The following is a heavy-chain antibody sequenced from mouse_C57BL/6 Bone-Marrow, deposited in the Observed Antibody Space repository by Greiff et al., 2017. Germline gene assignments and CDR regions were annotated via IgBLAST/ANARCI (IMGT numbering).Heavy chain of an antibody. Sequence: EVQLQQSGPELVKPGASVKISCKASGYTFTDYYMNWVKQSHGKSLEWIGDINPNNGGTSYTQKFKGKATLPVDKSSSTAYMELRSLTSEDSAVXYCARSYDYGYYYAMDYWGQGTSVTVSS. J-gene: IGHJ4*01. CDR2: INPNNGGT. CDR1: GYTFTDYY. D-gene: IGHD2-4*01. V-gene: IGHV1-26*01. CDR3: ARSYDYGYYYAMDY.